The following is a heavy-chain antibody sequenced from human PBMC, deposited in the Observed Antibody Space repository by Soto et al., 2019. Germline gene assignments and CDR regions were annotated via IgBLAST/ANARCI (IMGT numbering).Heavy chain of an antibody. CDR1: GFSISAYS. J-gene: IGHJ6*04. CDR3: VAWRPPSPYDWSYAMDV. Sequence: EVQLVESGGGLVNPGGSLRLSCTASGFSISAYSLQWVRQVPGKGLEWVPYISSGSTSIYYADSVKGRFTISRDNADNSRFLQMNSLRDAVTAFASCVAWRPPSPYDWSYAMDVWGEGTTISVSS. D-gene: IGHD1-1*01. CDR2: ISSGSTSI. V-gene: IGHV3-48*02.